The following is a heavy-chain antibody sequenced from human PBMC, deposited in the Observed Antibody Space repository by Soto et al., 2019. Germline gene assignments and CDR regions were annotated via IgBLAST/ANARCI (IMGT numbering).Heavy chain of an antibody. D-gene: IGHD5-18*01. CDR2: IYYSGST. CDR1: GGSISSSNW. J-gene: IGHJ4*02. CDR3: ARDNGYSYGYTLDH. Sequence: SETLSLTCAVSGGSISSSNWWRWVRQPPGKGLEWIGEIYYSGSTNYNPSLKSRVTISVDTSKNQFSLKLSSVTAADTAVYYCARDNGYSYGYTLDHWGQGTLVTVSS. V-gene: IGHV4-4*02.